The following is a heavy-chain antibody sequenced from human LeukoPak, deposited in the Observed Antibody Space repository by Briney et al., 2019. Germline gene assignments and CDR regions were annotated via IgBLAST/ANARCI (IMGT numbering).Heavy chain of an antibody. CDR3: ARARDVLLWFGEPSTPGFHNWFDP. CDR2: IIPIFGTA. CDR1: GGTFSGYA. Sequence: SVKVSCKASGGTFSGYAISWVRQAPGQGLEWMGGIIPIFGTANYAQKFQGRVTITADKSTSTAYMELSSLRSEDTAVYYCARARDVLLWFGEPSTPGFHNWFDPWGQGTLVTVSS. J-gene: IGHJ5*02. D-gene: IGHD3-10*01. V-gene: IGHV1-69*06.